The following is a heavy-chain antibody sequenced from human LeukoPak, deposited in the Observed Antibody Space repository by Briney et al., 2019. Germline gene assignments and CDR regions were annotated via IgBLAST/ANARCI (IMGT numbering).Heavy chain of an antibody. Sequence: GGSLRLSFAASGFTFSSYGMHWVRQAPGKGLEWVAFIRYDGSNKYYADSVKGRFTISRDNAKNSLYLQMNSLRAEDTAVYYCARESLSGYDSFDYWGQGTLVTVSS. CDR1: GFTFSSYG. D-gene: IGHD5-12*01. V-gene: IGHV3-30*02. J-gene: IGHJ4*02. CDR3: ARESLSGYDSFDY. CDR2: IRYDGSNK.